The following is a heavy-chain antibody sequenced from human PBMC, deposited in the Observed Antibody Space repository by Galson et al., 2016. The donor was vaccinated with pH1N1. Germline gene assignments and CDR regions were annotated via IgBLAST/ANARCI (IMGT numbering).Heavy chain of an antibody. J-gene: IGHJ4*02. CDR2: IKENGSEK. CDR3: AGHLFSASEPPFEY. V-gene: IGHV3-7*01. Sequence: SLRLSCAASGFTFSHYWMSWVRQAPGKGLEWVANIKENGSEKYYLDSVKGRFTISRDNAKHSVSLQLDSLRAEDTAVYYCAGHLFSASEPPFEYWGQGALVTVSS. D-gene: IGHD1-14*01. CDR1: GFTFSHYW.